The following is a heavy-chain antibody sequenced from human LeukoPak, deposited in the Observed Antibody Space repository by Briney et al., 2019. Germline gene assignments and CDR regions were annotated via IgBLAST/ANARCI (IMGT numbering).Heavy chain of an antibody. CDR2: IYSGGST. Sequence: GGSLRLSCAASGFTVSSNYMSWVRQAPGKGLEWVSVIYSGGSTYYADSVKGRFTISRDNSKNTLYLQMNSLRAEDTAVYCCARERGGVGRFDYWGQGTLVTVSS. V-gene: IGHV3-66*01. CDR3: ARERGGVGRFDY. CDR1: GFTVSSNY. J-gene: IGHJ4*02.